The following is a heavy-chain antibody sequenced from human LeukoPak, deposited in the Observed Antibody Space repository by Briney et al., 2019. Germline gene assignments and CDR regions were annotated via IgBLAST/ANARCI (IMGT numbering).Heavy chain of an antibody. J-gene: IGHJ4*02. Sequence: GGSLRLSCAASGFTFRNYGMSWVRQAPGKGLEWVSSISSSSSYIYYADSVKGRFTISRDNAKNSLYLQMNSLRAEDTAVYYCASKYGSGSYYIDYWGQGTLVTVSS. CDR2: ISSSSSYI. CDR3: ASKYGSGSYYIDY. D-gene: IGHD3-10*01. CDR1: GFTFRNYG. V-gene: IGHV3-21*01.